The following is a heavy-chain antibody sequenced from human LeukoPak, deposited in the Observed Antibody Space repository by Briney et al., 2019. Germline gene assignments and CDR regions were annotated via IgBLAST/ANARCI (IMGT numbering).Heavy chain of an antibody. CDR1: GCSISSSSYY. D-gene: IGHD6-19*01. Sequence: PSQTLSLTCTVSGCSISSSSYYWSWIRQPAGKGLEWIGRIYTSGSTNYNPSLKSRVTISVDTSKNQFSLKLSSVTAADTAVYYCASLPGGWSYFQHWGQGTLVTVSS. CDR2: IYTSGST. J-gene: IGHJ1*01. V-gene: IGHV4-61*02. CDR3: ASLPGGWSYFQH.